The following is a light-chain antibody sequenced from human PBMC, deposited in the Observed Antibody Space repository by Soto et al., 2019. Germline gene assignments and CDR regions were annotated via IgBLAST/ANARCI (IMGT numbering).Light chain of an antibody. CDR2: EVN. Sequence: QSVLTQPPSASGSPGQSVTISCTGTSSDVGGYHYVSWYQQHPGKAPKLMIYEVNKRPSGVPDRFSGSKSGNTASLTVTGLQAEDEADYYCSSYGGTDTLVVFGGGTKLTVL. V-gene: IGLV2-8*01. J-gene: IGLJ2*01. CDR1: SSDVGGYHY. CDR3: SSYGGTDTLVV.